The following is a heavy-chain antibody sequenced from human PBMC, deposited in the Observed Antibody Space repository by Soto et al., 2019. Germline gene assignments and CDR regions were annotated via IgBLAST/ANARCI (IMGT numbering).Heavy chain of an antibody. CDR3: ARSVAVPGAHIDY. D-gene: IGHD6-19*01. CDR2: VYYTGST. J-gene: IGHJ4*02. CDR1: GGSISGSY. V-gene: IGHV4-59*01. Sequence: QVQLQESGPGLVKPSETLSLTCSVSGGSISGSYWSWIRQSPGKGLEWLGYVYYTGSTNYSPSLRSRVSISVDPSKNEFSLRLSSVTAADTAVYFCARSVAVPGAHIDYWGQGTQVTFSS.